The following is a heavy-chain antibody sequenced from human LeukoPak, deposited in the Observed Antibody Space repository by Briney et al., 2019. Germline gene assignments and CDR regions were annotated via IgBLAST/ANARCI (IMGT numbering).Heavy chain of an antibody. Sequence: GGSLRLSCAASGFTVSSNYMSWVRQAPGKGLEWVSVIYSGGSTYYADSVKGRFTISRDNSKNTLYLQMNSLRAEDTAVYYCAKETLLEWSYFDYWGQGTLVTVSS. CDR2: IYSGGST. J-gene: IGHJ4*02. V-gene: IGHV3-66*01. CDR3: AKETLLEWSYFDY. CDR1: GFTVSSNY. D-gene: IGHD3-3*01.